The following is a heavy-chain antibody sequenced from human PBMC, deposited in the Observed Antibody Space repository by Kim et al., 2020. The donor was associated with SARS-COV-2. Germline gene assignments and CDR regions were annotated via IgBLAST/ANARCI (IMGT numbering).Heavy chain of an antibody. J-gene: IGHJ4*02. V-gene: IGHV4-31*02. CDR3: ARDGKFDFFDY. CDR2: T. Sequence: TSHNPSLKSRVTISGDPSKNQFSLKLSSVTAADTAVYYCARDGKFDFFDYWGQGTLVTVSS.